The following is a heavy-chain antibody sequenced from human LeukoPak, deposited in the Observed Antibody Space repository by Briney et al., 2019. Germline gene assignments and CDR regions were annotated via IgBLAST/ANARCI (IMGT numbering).Heavy chain of an antibody. Sequence: PGGSLRLSCAASGFTFSSYAMSWVRQAPGKGLEWVSVIYSGGSTYYADSVKGRFTISRDNSKNTLYLQMNSLRAEDTAVYYCASSHSISLRAFDIWGQGTMVTVSS. J-gene: IGHJ3*02. D-gene: IGHD5/OR15-5a*01. CDR2: IYSGGST. V-gene: IGHV3-53*01. CDR1: GFTFSSYA. CDR3: ASSHSISLRAFDI.